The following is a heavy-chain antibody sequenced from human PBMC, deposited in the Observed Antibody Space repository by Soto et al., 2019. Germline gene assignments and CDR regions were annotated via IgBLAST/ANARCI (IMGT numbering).Heavy chain of an antibody. CDR3: ARARRLENWFDP. CDR1: GGCLFGYY. Sequence: PSDTLSLSSTVSGGCLFGYYCTGILQPAGGGLEWIGRINSDGNTNYSPSLKSRVTMSVDPSRKHFSLNLTSVTAADTASYFCARARRLENWFDPWGPGIQVTVSS. D-gene: IGHD5-12*01. CDR2: INSDGNT. J-gene: IGHJ5*02. V-gene: IGHV4-4*07.